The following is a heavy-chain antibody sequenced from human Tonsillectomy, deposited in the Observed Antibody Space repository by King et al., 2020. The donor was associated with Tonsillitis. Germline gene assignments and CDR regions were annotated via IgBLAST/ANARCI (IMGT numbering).Heavy chain of an antibody. Sequence: VQLQESGPGLVKPSETLSLTCTVSGGSISSYYWSWIRQPPGKGLEWIGYIYYSGSTNYNPSLKSRVTISVATSKNQFSLKLSSVTAADTAVYYCARGYHYYDSSGFYDAFDIWGQGTMVTVSS. CDR1: GGSISSYY. CDR3: ARGYHYYDSSGFYDAFDI. CDR2: IYYSGST. J-gene: IGHJ3*02. D-gene: IGHD3-22*01. V-gene: IGHV4-59*01.